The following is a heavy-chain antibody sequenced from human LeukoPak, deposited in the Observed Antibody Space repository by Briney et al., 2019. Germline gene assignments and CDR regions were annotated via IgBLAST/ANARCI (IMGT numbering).Heavy chain of an antibody. D-gene: IGHD3-3*01. CDR2: INQSGST. J-gene: IGHJ6*03. V-gene: IGHV4-34*01. CDR3: ARGYYDSWSGYGPVYNYSSYMDV. CDR1: GGSFSTHY. Sequence: SETLSLTCAVYGGSFSTHYWTWIRQSPGKGLEWIGEINQSGSTNYNPSLQSRVSISVDTSKNQFYLRLTSVTAADSAVYYCARGYYDSWSGYGPVYNYSSYMDVWDKGTTVTVSS.